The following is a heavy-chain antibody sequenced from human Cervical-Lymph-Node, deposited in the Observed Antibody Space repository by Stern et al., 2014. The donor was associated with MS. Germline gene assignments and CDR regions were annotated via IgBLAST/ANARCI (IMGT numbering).Heavy chain of an antibody. D-gene: IGHD3-22*01. J-gene: IGHJ3*02. CDR3: ARTIVAPAFDI. Sequence: VQLVQSGAEVKKPGGSLKISCKGSGYSFNSYWIGWVRQVPGKGLEWMGIIYPGDSNTRYHPSFPGQVTISADNSTSTDYLKWSSLKAADTAMYYCARTIVAPAFDIWGQGTMITVSS. CDR1: GYSFNSYW. V-gene: IGHV5-51*03. CDR2: IYPGDSNT.